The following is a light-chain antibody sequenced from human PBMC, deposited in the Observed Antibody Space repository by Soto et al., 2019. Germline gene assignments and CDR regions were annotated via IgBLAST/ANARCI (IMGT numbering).Light chain of an antibody. CDR3: QQRSSGFT. V-gene: IGKV3-11*01. CDR1: QSVTNY. CDR2: DTS. J-gene: IGKJ5*01. Sequence: EIVLTQSPATLSLSPGERATLSCRASQSVTNYLTWHQQKPGQAPRVLIYDTSNRAPGVPARFSGSGSGTDFTLTISSLEPEDSAVYYCQQRSSGFTFGQGTRLEIK.